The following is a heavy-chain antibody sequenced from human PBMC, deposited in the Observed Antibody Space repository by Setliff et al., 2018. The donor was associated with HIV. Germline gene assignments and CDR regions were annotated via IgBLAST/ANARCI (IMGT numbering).Heavy chain of an antibody. CDR1: GHTFSNYD. Sequence: ASVKVSCKVSGHTFSNYDVIWVRRATGQGLEWMGWMNPNSGDTGYAQKFQGRVIMTRDTSISTAYMELSSLTSADTAVYYCASGKGVRGVIITGGLDVWGKGTTVTVSS. D-gene: IGHD3-10*01. CDR2: MNPNSGDT. J-gene: IGHJ6*04. CDR3: ASGKGVRGVIITGGLDV. V-gene: IGHV1-8*01.